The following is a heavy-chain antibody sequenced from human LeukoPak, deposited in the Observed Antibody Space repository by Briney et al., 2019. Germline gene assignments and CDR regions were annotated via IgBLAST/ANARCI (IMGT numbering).Heavy chain of an antibody. J-gene: IGHJ4*02. CDR2: IYYSGST. Sequence: SETLSLTCTVSGGSISSYYWSWIRQPPGKGLEWIGYIYYSGSTNYNPSLKSRVTISVDTSKNQFSLKLGSVTAADTAVYYCARFKQRSGGSWTYFDYWGRGTLVTVSS. CDR1: GGSISSYY. V-gene: IGHV4-59*08. CDR3: ARFKQRSGGSWTYFDY. D-gene: IGHD2-15*01.